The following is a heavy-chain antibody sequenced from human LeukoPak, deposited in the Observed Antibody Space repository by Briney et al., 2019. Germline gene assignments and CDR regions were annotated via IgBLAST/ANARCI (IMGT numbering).Heavy chain of an antibody. D-gene: IGHD3-22*01. V-gene: IGHV3-48*04. Sequence: GGSLRLSCVASGFMFSNNVMSWVRQAPGKGLEWVSYISSSSSTIYYADSVKGRFTISRDNAKNSLYLQMNSLRAEDTAVYYCARDQSGYYDSSGFDYWGQGTLVTVSS. J-gene: IGHJ4*02. CDR1: GFMFSNNV. CDR3: ARDQSGYYDSSGFDY. CDR2: ISSSSSTI.